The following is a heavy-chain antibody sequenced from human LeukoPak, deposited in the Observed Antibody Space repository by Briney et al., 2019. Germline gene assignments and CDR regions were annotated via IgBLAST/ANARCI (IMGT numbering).Heavy chain of an antibody. V-gene: IGHV4-34*01. CDR2: INHSGST. Sequence: SETLSLTCAVYGGSFSGYYWSWIRQPPGKGLEWIGEINHSGSTNYNPSLKSRVTISVDTSKNQFSLKLSSVTAADTAVYYCARGDYDSSGYLFDYWGQGTLVTVSS. CDR3: ARGDYDSSGYLFDY. J-gene: IGHJ4*02. D-gene: IGHD3-22*01. CDR1: GGSFSGYY.